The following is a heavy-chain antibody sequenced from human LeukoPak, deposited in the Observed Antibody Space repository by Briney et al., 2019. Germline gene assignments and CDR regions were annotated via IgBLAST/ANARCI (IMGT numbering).Heavy chain of an antibody. Sequence: ASVKVSCKASGYTFTNYDINWVRQAPGQGLEWMGWMNAHSGNIGYAQKFQGRVTITRNTSISTAYTELSSLRSEDTVDYYSGAGDSSHYHSCHYMDVWGQGTPVTVS. J-gene: IGHJ6*03. D-gene: IGHD4-11*01. V-gene: IGHV1-8*03. CDR3: GAGDSSHYHSCHYMDV. CDR2: MNAHSGNI. CDR1: GYTFTNYD.